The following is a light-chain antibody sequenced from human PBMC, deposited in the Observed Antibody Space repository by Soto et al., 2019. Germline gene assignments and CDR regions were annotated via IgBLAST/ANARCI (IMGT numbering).Light chain of an antibody. J-gene: IGKJ4*01. V-gene: IGKV1D-16*01. Sequence: DIQMTQSPSSLSASVGDRVTITCRASQAIGSWLAWYQQKPGKAPTSLIYDASNLQTEVPSRFRGSGSGTDFTLTISGLQPEDSATYYCQQYNSYPLTFGGGTMVEIK. CDR3: QQYNSYPLT. CDR1: QAIGSW. CDR2: DAS.